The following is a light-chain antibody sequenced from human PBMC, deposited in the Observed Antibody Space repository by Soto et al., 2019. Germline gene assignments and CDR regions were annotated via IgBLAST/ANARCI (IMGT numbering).Light chain of an antibody. CDR1: QSVRGSY. CDR2: GAS. CDR3: RQDYKFLT. Sequence: EILFTQSPFTLSLSPGERVTLSCRASQSVRGSYLTWYQQKPGQAPGLLIYGASTRATGIPARFSGSGSGTDFTLTISSLQPEDFAVYYCRQDYKFLTFGGGTKVDIK. J-gene: IGKJ4*01. V-gene: IGKV3D-7*01.